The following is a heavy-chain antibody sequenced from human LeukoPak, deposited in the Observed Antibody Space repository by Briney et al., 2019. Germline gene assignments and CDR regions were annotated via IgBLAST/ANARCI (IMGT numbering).Heavy chain of an antibody. CDR2: ISSSGSTI. J-gene: IGHJ4*02. V-gene: IGHV3-48*03. Sequence: GGSLRLSCAASGFTFSSYEMNWVRQAPGKGLEWVSYISSSGSTIYYADSVKGRFTISRDNARNSLYLQMNSLRAEDTAVYYCARNYRGGDYWGQGTLVTVSS. D-gene: IGHD1-7*01. CDR3: ARNYRGGDY. CDR1: GFTFSSYE.